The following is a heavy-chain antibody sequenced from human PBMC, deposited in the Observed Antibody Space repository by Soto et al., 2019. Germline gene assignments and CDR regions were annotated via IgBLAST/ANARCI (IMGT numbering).Heavy chain of an antibody. D-gene: IGHD5-18*01. CDR3: ARGDLDTAMDAYYYYGMDV. CDR1: GYTFTSYG. J-gene: IGHJ6*02. Sequence: QVQLVQSGAEVKKPGASVKVSCKASGYTFTSYGISWVRQAPGQGLEWMGWISAYNGNTNYAQKLQGRVTMTTDTSTSTAYMELRRLRSDDTAVYYCARGDLDTAMDAYYYYGMDVWGQGTTVTVSS. CDR2: ISAYNGNT. V-gene: IGHV1-18*04.